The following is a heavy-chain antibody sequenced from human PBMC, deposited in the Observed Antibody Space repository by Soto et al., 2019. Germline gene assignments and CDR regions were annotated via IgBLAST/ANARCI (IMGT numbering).Heavy chain of an antibody. CDR3: AKDTPRSVVGATVFYQFDY. CDR1: GFTFSDYN. V-gene: IGHV3-48*02. Sequence: EVQLVESGGGLVQPGGSLRLSCAASGFTFSDYNMNWVRQAPGKGLEWISHISTTSVVVYADSVKCRFTISREDAKSSLYLQMNSLRDDDTAMYYCAKDTPRSVVGATVFYQFDYWGQGTLVTVSS. D-gene: IGHD1-26*01. J-gene: IGHJ4*02. CDR2: ISTTSVV.